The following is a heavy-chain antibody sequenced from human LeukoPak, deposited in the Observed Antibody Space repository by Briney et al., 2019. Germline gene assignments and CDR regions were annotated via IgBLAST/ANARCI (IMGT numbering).Heavy chain of an antibody. Sequence: GGSLRLSCAASGFTFSNYDMHWVRQATGEGLEWVSAIGFAGDTYYAGSVKGRFTISRENAKNSLYLQMNSLRAGDTAVYYCARGDILTGYSDWGQGTLVTVSS. D-gene: IGHD3-9*01. CDR2: IGFAGDT. CDR3: ARGDILTGYSD. J-gene: IGHJ4*02. V-gene: IGHV3-13*04. CDR1: GFTFSNYD.